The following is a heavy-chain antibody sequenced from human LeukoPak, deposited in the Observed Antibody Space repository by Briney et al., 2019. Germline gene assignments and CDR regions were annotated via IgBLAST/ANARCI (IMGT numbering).Heavy chain of an antibody. D-gene: IGHD3-10*01. CDR3: RGVRVRGVLNRSRTLEQNEVDY. CDR2: IYYSGST. CDR1: GGSISSSSYY. Sequence: SGTLSLTCTVSGGSISSSSYYWGWIRQPPGKGLEWIGSIYYSGSTYYNPSLKSRVTISVDTSKNQFSLKLSSVTAADTAVYYCRGVRVRGVLNRSRTLEQNEVDYWGQGTLVTVSS. V-gene: IGHV4-39*01. J-gene: IGHJ4*02.